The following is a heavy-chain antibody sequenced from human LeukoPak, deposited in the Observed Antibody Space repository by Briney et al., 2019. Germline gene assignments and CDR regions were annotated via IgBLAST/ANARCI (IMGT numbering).Heavy chain of an antibody. D-gene: IGHD4-17*01. CDR1: GFTFSNFA. CDR3: GRDPNGDYVGAFEF. V-gene: IGHV3-23*01. J-gene: IGHJ3*01. Sequence: GGSLRLSCVGSGFTFSNFAMTWVRQAPGKGLEWVSSIRGRGDGTSYADSVKGRFTMSRDNSKNTLYLQMDSLRAEGTAMYYCGRDPNGDYVGAFEFWGQGTLVTVSS. CDR2: IRGRGDGT.